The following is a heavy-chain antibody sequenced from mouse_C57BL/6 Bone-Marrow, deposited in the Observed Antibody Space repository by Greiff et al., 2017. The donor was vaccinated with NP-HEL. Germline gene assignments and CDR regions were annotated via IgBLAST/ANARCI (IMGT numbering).Heavy chain of an antibody. CDR2: IWGVGST. D-gene: IGHD2-1*01. CDR1: GFSLTSYG. V-gene: IGHV2-6*01. J-gene: IGHJ3*01. Sequence: VKLVESGPGLVAPSQSLSITCTVSGFSLTSYGVDWVRQSPGKGLEWLGVIWGVGSTNYNSALKSRLSISKDNSKSQVFLKMNSLQTDDTAMYYCASWDYGNPFAYWGQGTLVTVSA. CDR3: ASWDYGNPFAY.